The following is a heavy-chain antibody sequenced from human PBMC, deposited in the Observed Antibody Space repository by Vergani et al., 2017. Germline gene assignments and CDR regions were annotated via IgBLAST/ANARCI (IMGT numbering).Heavy chain of an antibody. CDR3: ARADSPGMATITDAFDI. V-gene: IGHV4-39*07. D-gene: IGHD5-24*01. CDR2: IYYSGST. J-gene: IGHJ3*02. CDR1: GGSISSSSYY. Sequence: QVQLQESGPGLVKPSGTLSLTCTVSGGSISSSSYYWGWIRQPPGKGLEWIGSIYYSGSTYYNPSLKSRVTISVDTSKNQFSLKLSSVTAADTAVYYCARADSPGMATITDAFDIWGQGTMVTVSS.